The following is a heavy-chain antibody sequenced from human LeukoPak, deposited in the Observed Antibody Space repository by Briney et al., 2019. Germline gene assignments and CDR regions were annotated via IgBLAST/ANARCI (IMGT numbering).Heavy chain of an antibody. J-gene: IGHJ1*01. Sequence: GGSLRLSCAASGFTFSSYSMNWVRQAPGKGLEGVSSISSSSSYIYYADSVKGRFTISRDNAKNSLYLQMNSLRAEDTAVYYCATYSSSNAREFQYWGQGTLVTVSS. V-gene: IGHV3-21*01. CDR3: ATYSSSNAREFQY. CDR1: GFTFSSYS. CDR2: ISSSSSYI. D-gene: IGHD2-2*01.